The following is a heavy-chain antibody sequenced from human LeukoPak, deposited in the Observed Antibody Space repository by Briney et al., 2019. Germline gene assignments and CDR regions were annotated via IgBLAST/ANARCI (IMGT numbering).Heavy chain of an antibody. CDR2: IYYSGST. V-gene: IGHV4-59*01. J-gene: IGHJ3*02. Sequence: PSETLSLTCTVSGGSISSYYWSWIRQPPGKGLEWIGYIYYSGSTNYNPSLKSRVTISVDTSKNQFSLKLSSVTAADTAVYYCVAVAGTDAFDIWGKGTMVTVAS. CDR3: VAVAGTDAFDI. CDR1: GGSISSYY. D-gene: IGHD6-19*01.